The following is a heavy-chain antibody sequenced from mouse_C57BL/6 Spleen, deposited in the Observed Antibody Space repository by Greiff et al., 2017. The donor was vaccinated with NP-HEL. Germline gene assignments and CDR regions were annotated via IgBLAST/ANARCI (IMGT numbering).Heavy chain of an antibody. Sequence: QVQLQQPGAELVRPGSSVKLSCKASGYTFTSYWMDWVKQRPGQGLEWIGNIYPSDSETHYNQKFKDKATLTVDKSSSTAYMRRSSLTSEDSAVYYCARTGINSPMKYWGQGTSVTVSS. CDR3: ARTGINSPMKY. CDR2: IYPSDSET. D-gene: IGHD2-4*01. V-gene: IGHV1-61*01. CDR1: GYTFTSYW. J-gene: IGHJ4*01.